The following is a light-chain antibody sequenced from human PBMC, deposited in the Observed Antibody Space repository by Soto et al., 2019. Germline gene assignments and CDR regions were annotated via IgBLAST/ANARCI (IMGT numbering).Light chain of an antibody. Sequence: QSVLTQPPSASGAPGQRVTISRTGSSSNIGAHYDVHWYQQLPGTAPKLLIYGNSNRPSGVPDRFSGSKSGTSASLAITGLQAEDEADYYCQSYDNSLSVYVFGTGTKVTVL. J-gene: IGLJ1*01. CDR1: SSNIGAHYD. CDR3: QSYDNSLSVYV. CDR2: GNS. V-gene: IGLV1-40*01.